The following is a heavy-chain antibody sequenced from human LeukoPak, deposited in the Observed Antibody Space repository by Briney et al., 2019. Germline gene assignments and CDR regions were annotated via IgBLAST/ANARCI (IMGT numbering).Heavy chain of an antibody. J-gene: IGHJ4*02. Sequence: SETLSLTCAVYGGSFSGYYWSWIRQPPGKGLEWIGEINHSGSTNYNPSLKSRITISVDTSKNQFSLKLSSVTAADTAVYYCARVSVVRGAPDYYFDYWGQGTLVTVSS. CDR1: GGSFSGYY. D-gene: IGHD3-10*01. CDR2: INHSGST. V-gene: IGHV4-34*01. CDR3: ARVSVVRGAPDYYFDY.